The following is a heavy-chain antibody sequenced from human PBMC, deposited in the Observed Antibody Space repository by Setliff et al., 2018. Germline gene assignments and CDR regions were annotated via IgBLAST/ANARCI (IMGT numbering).Heavy chain of an antibody. CDR1: GFTFSYYG. CDR3: ARLALTGYDSSGYYYALDYYYYMDV. V-gene: IGHV3-33*01. J-gene: IGHJ6*03. D-gene: IGHD3-22*01. CDR2: FWANGNNK. Sequence: SLRLSCAASGFTFSYYGIHWVRQAPGKGLEWVAVFWANGNNKYYADSVKGRFTISRDNSQNTVYLQMDSLRAEDTAVYYCARLALTGYDSSGYYYALDYYYYMDVWGKGTTVTVSS.